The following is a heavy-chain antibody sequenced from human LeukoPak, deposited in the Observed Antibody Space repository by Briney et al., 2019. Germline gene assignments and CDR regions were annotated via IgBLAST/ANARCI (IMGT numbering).Heavy chain of an antibody. Sequence: GGSLRLSCVASGFTFSHYGMTWVRQAPGKGLEWVSGISSGGDNTYYADSVEGRFTISRDNSKNTLYLQMNSLRGEDTAVYYCAKDVVGQQWPENYWGQGTLVTVSS. CDR3: AKDVVGQQWPENY. CDR1: GFTFSHYG. CDR2: ISSGGDNT. V-gene: IGHV3-23*01. J-gene: IGHJ4*02. D-gene: IGHD6-19*01.